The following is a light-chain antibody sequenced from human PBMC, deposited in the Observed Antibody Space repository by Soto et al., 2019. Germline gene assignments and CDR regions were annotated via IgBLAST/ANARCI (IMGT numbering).Light chain of an antibody. CDR1: QTISNTF. V-gene: IGKV3-20*01. CDR2: GAS. J-gene: IGKJ4*01. CDR3: QQYGVSPT. Sequence: EIVLTQSPGTLSLSPGERATLSCRASQTISNTFLAWYQQRPGQDPRLLIYGASGRAAGIPDRFSGSGSGTDFTLSISRLEPEDFAVYYCQQYGVSPTFGGGTKVDIK.